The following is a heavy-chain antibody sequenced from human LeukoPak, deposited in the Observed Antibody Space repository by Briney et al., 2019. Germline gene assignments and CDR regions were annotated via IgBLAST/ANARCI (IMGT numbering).Heavy chain of an antibody. V-gene: IGHV3-30*18. Sequence: GGSLRLSCAASGFTFSSYGMHWVRQAPGKGLEWVAVISYDGSNKYCADSVKGRFTISRDNSKNTLYLQMNSLRAEDTAVYYCAKSEQWLVVGAFDIWGQGTMVTVSS. J-gene: IGHJ3*02. CDR3: AKSEQWLVVGAFDI. CDR2: ISYDGSNK. CDR1: GFTFSSYG. D-gene: IGHD6-19*01.